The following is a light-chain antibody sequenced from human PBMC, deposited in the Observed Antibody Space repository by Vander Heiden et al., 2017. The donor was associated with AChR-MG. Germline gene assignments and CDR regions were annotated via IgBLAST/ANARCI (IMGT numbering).Light chain of an antibody. CDR3: GTWDSSLSAVV. CDR2: ENN. CDR1: SSNMGNNY. V-gene: IGLV1-51*02. Sequence: QSVLTQPPSVSAAPGQKVTISSPGSSSNMGNNYVSWYQQLPGTAPKLLIYENNKRPSGIPDRFSGSKSGTSATLGITGLQTGDEADYYCGTWDSSLSAVVFGGGTKLTVL. J-gene: IGLJ2*01.